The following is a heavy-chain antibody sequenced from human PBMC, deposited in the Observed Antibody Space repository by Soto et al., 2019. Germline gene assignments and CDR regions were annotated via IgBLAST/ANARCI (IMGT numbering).Heavy chain of an antibody. CDR1: GGSISSGDYY. CDR3: ASLGYCTNGVCLRAPYYFDY. J-gene: IGHJ4*02. CDR2: IYYSGST. Sequence: SETLSLTCTVSGGSISSGDYYWSWIRQPPGKGLEWIGYIYYSGSTYYNPSLKSRVTISVDTSKNQFSLKLSSVTAADTAVYYCASLGYCTNGVCLRAPYYFDYWGQGTLVTVSS. V-gene: IGHV4-30-4*01. D-gene: IGHD2-8*01.